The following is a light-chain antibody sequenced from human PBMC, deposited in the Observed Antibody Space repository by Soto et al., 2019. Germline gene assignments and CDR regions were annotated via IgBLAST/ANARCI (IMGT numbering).Light chain of an antibody. J-gene: IGKJ5*01. CDR1: QSISSN. CDR2: GAS. Sequence: EIVMTQSPATLSVSPGERATLSCRASQSISSNLAWYQQKPGQAPRLLVYGASTRATGIPARFSGTGSGTEFTLTINSLQSEDFAVYYCQQYNSWTLITFGQGTRLEIK. V-gene: IGKV3-15*01. CDR3: QQYNSWTLIT.